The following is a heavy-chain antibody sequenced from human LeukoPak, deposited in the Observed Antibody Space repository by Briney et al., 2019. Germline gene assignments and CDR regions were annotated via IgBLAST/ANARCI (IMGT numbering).Heavy chain of an antibody. D-gene: IGHD6-19*01. CDR3: ARETSLAGFASGLGFNY. J-gene: IGHJ4*02. CDR1: GGSISSYY. Sequence: SETLSLTCTVSGGSISSYYWSWIRQPPGKGLEWIGYIYYSGSTNYNPSLKSRDTISVDTSKNQFSLKLSSVTAADTAMYYCARETSLAGFASGLGFNYWGQGILVTVSS. CDR2: IYYSGST. V-gene: IGHV4-59*01.